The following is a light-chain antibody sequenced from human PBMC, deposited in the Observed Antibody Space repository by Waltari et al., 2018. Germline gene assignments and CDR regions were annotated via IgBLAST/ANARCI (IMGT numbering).Light chain of an antibody. Sequence: EIVMTQSPATLSVSPGDRATLSCRASQCNHNNVAWYQQKPGQAPRLLIYVASTRATGIPARFRGSGSGTEFTLSISSLQTEDFGVYYCQQYNVWPPITFGQGTRLEIK. V-gene: IGKV3-15*01. CDR1: QCNHNN. J-gene: IGKJ5*01. CDR2: VAS. CDR3: QQYNVWPPIT.